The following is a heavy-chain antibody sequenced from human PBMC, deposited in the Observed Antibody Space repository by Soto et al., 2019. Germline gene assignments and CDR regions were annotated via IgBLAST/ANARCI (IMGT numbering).Heavy chain of an antibody. CDR3: AKAALRFFDVFDC. Sequence: GGSLRLSCAASGFTFSDFAMSWVRQAPGRGLEWVSAIGASGSTTYYADSVKGRFTLFRDNSNNTLFLQMNSLSAEDTAVYYCAKAALRFFDVFDCWGRGMLGTVSS. CDR1: GFTFSDFA. J-gene: IGHJ4*02. CDR2: IGASGSTT. D-gene: IGHD3-9*01. V-gene: IGHV3-23*01.